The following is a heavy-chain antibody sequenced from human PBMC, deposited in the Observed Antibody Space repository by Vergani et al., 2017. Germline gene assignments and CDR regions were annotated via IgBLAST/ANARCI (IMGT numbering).Heavy chain of an antibody. CDR1: GYSISSGYY. V-gene: IGHV4-38-2*01. CDR2: IYHSGNT. J-gene: IGHJ6*03. D-gene: IGHD3-3*01. CDR3: ASTYYDFWSGYYVYYYYYYMDV. Sequence: QVQLQESGPGLVKPSETLSLTCAVSGYSISSGYYWGWIRQPPGKGLEWIGSIYHSGNTYYNPSLNSRVTISVDTSKNQFSLKLSSVTAADTAVYYCASTYYDFWSGYYVYYYYYYMDVWGKGTTVTVSS.